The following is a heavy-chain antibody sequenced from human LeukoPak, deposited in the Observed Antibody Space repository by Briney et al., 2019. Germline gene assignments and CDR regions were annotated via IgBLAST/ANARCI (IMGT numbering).Heavy chain of an antibody. D-gene: IGHD3-10*01. CDR2: TYYRSKWYN. J-gene: IGHJ6*02. CDR1: GDSVSSNSAA. V-gene: IGHV6-1*01. CDR3: ARDSNVLLWFGGLLSPYYYYYGMDV. Sequence: SQTLSLTYAISGDSVSSNSAAWNWIRQSPSRGLEWLGRTYYRSKWYNDYAVSVKSRVTINPDTSKNQFSLQLNSVTPEDTAVYYCARDSNVLLWFGGLLSPYYYYYGMDVWGQGTTVTVSS.